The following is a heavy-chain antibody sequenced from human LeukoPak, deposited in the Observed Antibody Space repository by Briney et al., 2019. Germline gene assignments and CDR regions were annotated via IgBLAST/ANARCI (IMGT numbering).Heavy chain of an antibody. J-gene: IGHJ4*02. CDR1: GGSVISSGYY. V-gene: IGHV4-39*07. CDR2: IYYSGST. CDR3: ARSTYYDFWSGYLAYFDY. Sequence: SETLSLTCTVSGGSVISSGYYWAWIRQPPGKGLEWIGNIYYSGSTYYNPSLKSRVTISVDTSKNQFSLKLSSVTAADTAVYYCARSTYYDFWSGYLAYFDYWGQGTLVTVSS. D-gene: IGHD3-3*01.